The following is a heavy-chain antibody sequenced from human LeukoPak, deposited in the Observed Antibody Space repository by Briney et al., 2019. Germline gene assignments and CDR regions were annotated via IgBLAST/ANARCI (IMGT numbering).Heavy chain of an antibody. V-gene: IGHV1-2*06. D-gene: IGHD1-7*01. Sequence: ASVKVSCKASGYTFTGYYMHWVRQAPGQGLEWVGRINPNSGGTNYAQKFQGRVTMTRDTSISTAYMELRSLRSDDTAVYYCARAPRELTIDYWGQGTLVTVSS. CDR1: GYTFTGYY. J-gene: IGHJ4*02. CDR3: ARAPRELTIDY. CDR2: INPNSGGT.